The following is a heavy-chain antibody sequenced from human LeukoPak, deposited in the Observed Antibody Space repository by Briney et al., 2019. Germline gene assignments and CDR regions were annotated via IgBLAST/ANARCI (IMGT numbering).Heavy chain of an antibody. D-gene: IGHD6-13*01. V-gene: IGHV3-30-3*01. CDR3: ARGKGIAAAGLDY. CDR1: GFTFSSYA. CDR2: ISYDGSNK. J-gene: IGHJ4*02. Sequence: TGGSLRLSCAASGFTFSSYAMHWVRQAPGKGLEWVAVISYDGSNKYYADSVKGRFTISRDNSKNTLYLQMNSLRAEDTAVYYCARGKGIAAAGLDYWGQGTLVTVSS.